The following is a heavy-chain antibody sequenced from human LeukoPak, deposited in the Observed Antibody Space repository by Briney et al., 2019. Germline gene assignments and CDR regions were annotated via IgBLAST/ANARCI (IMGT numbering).Heavy chain of an antibody. V-gene: IGHV4-30-4*01. CDR1: GGSISSGDYY. Sequence: SETLSLACTVSGGSISSGDYYWSWIRQPPGKGLEWIGYIYYSGSTYYNPSLKSRVTISVDTSKNQFSLKLSSVTAADTAVYYCARPIVATTLGAFDIWGQGTMVTVSS. J-gene: IGHJ3*02. CDR3: ARPIVATTLGAFDI. D-gene: IGHD5-12*01. CDR2: IYYSGST.